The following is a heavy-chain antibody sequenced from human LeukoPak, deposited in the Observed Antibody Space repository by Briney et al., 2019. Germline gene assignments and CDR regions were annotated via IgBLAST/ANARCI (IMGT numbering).Heavy chain of an antibody. V-gene: IGHV4-59*01. CDR3: ARVQHWFDP. CDR1: GGSISSYY. CDR2: IYYSGST. J-gene: IGHJ5*02. Sequence: SETLSPTCTVSGGSISSYYWSWIRQPPGKGLEWIGYIYYSGSTNYNPSLKSRVTISVDTSKNQFSLKLSSVTAADTAVYYCARVQHWFDPWGQGTLVTVSS.